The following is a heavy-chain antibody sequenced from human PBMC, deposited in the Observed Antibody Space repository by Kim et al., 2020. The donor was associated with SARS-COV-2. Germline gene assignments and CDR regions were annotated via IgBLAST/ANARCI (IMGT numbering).Heavy chain of an antibody. J-gene: IGHJ4*01. CDR1: GGSISSNSFY. V-gene: IGHV4-39*01. D-gene: IGHD2-15*01. Sequence: SETLSLTCTVSGGSISSNSFYWGWIRQPPGKGLEWIGSMYYSGNTYHNPSLKSRVTISVDTSKNQFSLKLSSVTAADTAEHYCARHIYWSGGSCNFDYWG. CDR2: MYYSGNT. CDR3: ARHIYWSGGSCNFDY.